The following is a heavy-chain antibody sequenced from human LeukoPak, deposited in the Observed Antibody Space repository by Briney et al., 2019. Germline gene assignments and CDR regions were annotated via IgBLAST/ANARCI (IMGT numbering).Heavy chain of an antibody. CDR2: IRYDGSNK. Sequence: GGSLRLSCAASGFTFSSYGMHWVRQAPGKGLEWVAFIRYDGSNKYYADSVKGRFTISRDNSKNTLYLQMNSLRAEDTAVYYCARDYYGSGSVIDYWGQGTLVTVSS. J-gene: IGHJ4*02. V-gene: IGHV3-30*02. CDR3: ARDYYGSGSVIDY. CDR1: GFTFSSYG. D-gene: IGHD3-10*01.